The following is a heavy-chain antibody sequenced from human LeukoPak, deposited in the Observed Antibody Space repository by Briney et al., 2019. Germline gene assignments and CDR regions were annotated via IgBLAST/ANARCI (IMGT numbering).Heavy chain of an antibody. CDR1: GGTFSSYA. J-gene: IGHJ3*02. Sequence: SVKVSCKASGGTFSSYAISWVRQAPGQGLEWMGRIIPIFGIANYAQKFQGRVTITADKSTSTAYMELSSLRSEDTAVYYCASRYCGGDCYPTRHLDIWGQGTVVTVSS. V-gene: IGHV1-69*04. CDR3: ASRYCGGDCYPTRHLDI. CDR2: IIPIFGIA. D-gene: IGHD2-21*02.